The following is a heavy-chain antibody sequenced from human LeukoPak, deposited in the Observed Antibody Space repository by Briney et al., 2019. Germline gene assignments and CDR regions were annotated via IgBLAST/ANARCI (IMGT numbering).Heavy chain of an antibody. V-gene: IGHV1-8*01. Sequence: ASVKVSCKASGYTFTNSDINWVRQATGHGLEWMGWMNPNSYNTGYAQKFQGRVTMTRNTSISTAYMELSSLTSEDTAVYYCARGRGRHLNWFDPWGQGTLVTVSS. CDR3: ARGRGRHLNWFDP. J-gene: IGHJ5*02. CDR1: GYTFTNSD. CDR2: MNPNSYNT. D-gene: IGHD5-12*01.